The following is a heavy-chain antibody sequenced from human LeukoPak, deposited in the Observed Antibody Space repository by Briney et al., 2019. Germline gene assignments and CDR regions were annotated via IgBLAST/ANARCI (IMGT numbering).Heavy chain of an antibody. Sequence: ASVKVSCKASGYTFTSYAISWVRQAPGQGLEWMGWIYKGNTNYAQKVQDRVTMTTETSTSTAYMELRSLGSDDTAMYYCARGCSGSYCSLWGQGTLVTVSS. CDR2: IYKGNT. D-gene: IGHD2-15*01. J-gene: IGHJ4*02. V-gene: IGHV1-18*01. CDR3: ARGCSGSYCSL. CDR1: GYTFTSYA.